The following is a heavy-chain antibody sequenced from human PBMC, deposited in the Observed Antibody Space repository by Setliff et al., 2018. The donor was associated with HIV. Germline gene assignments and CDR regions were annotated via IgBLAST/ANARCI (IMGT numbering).Heavy chain of an antibody. V-gene: IGHV4-34*01. J-gene: IGHJ4*02. Sequence: PSETLSLTCAVYGGSLSGYYWTWIRQPPGKGLEWIGEINHSGTTDYNPSLKSRGTISLDTSKNHLSLKLTSVTDADTAVYYCARVRRGSSARAPFDSWGQGALVTVSS. D-gene: IGHD6-6*01. CDR3: ARVRRGSSARAPFDS. CDR1: GGSLSGYY. CDR2: INHSGTT.